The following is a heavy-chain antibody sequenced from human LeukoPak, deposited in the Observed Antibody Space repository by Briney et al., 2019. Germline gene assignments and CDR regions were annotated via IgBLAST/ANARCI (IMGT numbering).Heavy chain of an antibody. CDR3: ARARRYCGGDCYGLDY. CDR1: GFTFSSYA. D-gene: IGHD2-21*02. Sequence: GGSLRLSCAASGFTFSSYAMSWVRQAPGKGLEWVSAISGSGGSTYYADSVKGRFTISRDNSKNTLYLQMNSLRAEDTAVYYCARARRYCGGDCYGLDYWGQGTLVTVSS. CDR2: ISGSGGST. J-gene: IGHJ4*02. V-gene: IGHV3-23*01.